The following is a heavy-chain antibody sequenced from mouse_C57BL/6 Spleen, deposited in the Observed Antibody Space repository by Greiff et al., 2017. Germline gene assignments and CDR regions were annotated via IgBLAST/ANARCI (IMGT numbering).Heavy chain of an antibody. CDR3: ARDYYGSSFDY. V-gene: IGHV1-69*01. CDR2: IDPSDSYT. CDR1: GYTFTSYW. J-gene: IGHJ2*01. D-gene: IGHD1-1*01. Sequence: QVQLQQSGAELVMPGASVKLSCKASGYTFTSYWMHWVKQRPGQGLEWIGEIDPSDSYTNDNQKFKGKSTLTVDKSSSTAYMQLSSLTSEDSAVYYCARDYYGSSFDYWGQGTTLTVSS.